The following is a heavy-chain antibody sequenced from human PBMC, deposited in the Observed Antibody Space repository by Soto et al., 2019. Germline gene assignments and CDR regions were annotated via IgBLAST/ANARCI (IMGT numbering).Heavy chain of an antibody. CDR3: ATLPSSGYSGDFDY. CDR1: GYTFTSYG. D-gene: IGHD3-22*01. Sequence: ASVKVSCKASGYTFTSYGISWVRQAPGQGLEWMGWISAYNGNTNYAQKLQGRVTMTTDTSTSKAYMELRSLESDDTAVYYCATLPSSGYSGDFDYCGQGTLVTVSS. J-gene: IGHJ4*02. CDR2: ISAYNGNT. V-gene: IGHV1-18*01.